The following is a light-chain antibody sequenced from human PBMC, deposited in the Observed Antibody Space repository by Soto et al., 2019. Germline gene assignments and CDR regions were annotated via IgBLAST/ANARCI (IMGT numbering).Light chain of an antibody. Sequence: DGVMTQSPLSRTVTPGEPASISCGCSHSRLHSNGYNYFDWYPXKRGQSPQLXIYLGSNRASGVPGRFSDTVSGRDFTMKISRVQAEDGGIDYGMQALRTQWTFGQGTKV. CDR3: MQALRTQWT. V-gene: IGKV2-28*01. CDR1: HSRLHSNGYNY. CDR2: LGS. J-gene: IGKJ1*01.